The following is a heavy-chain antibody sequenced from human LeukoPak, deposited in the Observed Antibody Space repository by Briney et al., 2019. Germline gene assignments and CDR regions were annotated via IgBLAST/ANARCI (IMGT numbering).Heavy chain of an antibody. J-gene: IGHJ4*02. Sequence: GGSLRLSCAASGFXFSSYWMHWVRHAPGKGLVWVSRINSDGSNTRYADSVRGRFTISRDNAKNTLYLQMNSLRAEDTAVYYCARDLGGPDYWGQGTLVTVSS. CDR1: GFXFSSYW. V-gene: IGHV3-74*01. CDR2: INSDGSNT. CDR3: ARDLGGPDY. D-gene: IGHD3-10*01.